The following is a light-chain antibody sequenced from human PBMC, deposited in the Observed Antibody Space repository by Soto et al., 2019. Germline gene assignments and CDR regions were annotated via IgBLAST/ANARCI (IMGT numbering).Light chain of an antibody. Sequence: EIVLTQSPATLSVSPGERATLSCRASQSVASYLAWYQQKPGQAPRLLIYNASNRATGVPPRFSASGSGTAFTVTISSLEPEDFAVYDCQQRANWPLTFGPGTKVDIK. J-gene: IGKJ3*01. V-gene: IGKV3-11*01. CDR3: QQRANWPLT. CDR2: NAS. CDR1: QSVASY.